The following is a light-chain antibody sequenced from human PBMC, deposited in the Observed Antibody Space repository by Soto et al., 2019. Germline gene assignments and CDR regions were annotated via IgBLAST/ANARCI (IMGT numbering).Light chain of an antibody. CDR2: DAS. CDR3: QQRSTWPGT. CDR1: QSVSSY. J-gene: IGKJ5*01. Sequence: EIVLTQSPATLSLSPGERATLSCRASQSVSSYLAWYQQKPGQAPRLLIYDASNRATGIPARFSGSGSGTDFTLTISSLEPEDFAVYYCQQRSTWPGTLGQGTRLEIK. V-gene: IGKV3-11*01.